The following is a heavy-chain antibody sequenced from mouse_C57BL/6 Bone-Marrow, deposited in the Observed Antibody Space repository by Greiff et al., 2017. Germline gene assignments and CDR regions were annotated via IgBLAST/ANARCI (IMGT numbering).Heavy chain of an antibody. Sequence: EVQLQESGAELVRPGASVKLSCTASGFNIKDDYMHWVKQRPEQGLEWIGWIDPENGDTEYASKFQGKATITADTSSNTAYLQLSSLTSEDTAVYYCTVRSGYLFAYWGQGTLVTVSA. CDR3: TVRSGYLFAY. D-gene: IGHD3-2*02. CDR1: GFNIKDDY. CDR2: IDPENGDT. V-gene: IGHV14-4*01. J-gene: IGHJ3*01.